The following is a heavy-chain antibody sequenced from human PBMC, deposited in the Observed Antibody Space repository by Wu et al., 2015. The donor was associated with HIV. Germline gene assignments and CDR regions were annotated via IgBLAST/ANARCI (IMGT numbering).Heavy chain of an antibody. CDR2: INPYAGAV. J-gene: IGHJ1*01. CDR1: GYTFINYF. D-gene: IGHD2-21*01. V-gene: IGHV1-2*02. CDR3: MRRGLCAHCDEFTFQH. Sequence: QVHLLQSGAVMKKPGSSVKISCEASGYTFINYFIHWVRHVPGKGFEWMGWINPYAGAVNYAWNFQGRVTLTRKSFDTDTGTAYMELSGLTSADTAVYYCMRRGLCAHCDEFTFQHWGQGTLVIVSS.